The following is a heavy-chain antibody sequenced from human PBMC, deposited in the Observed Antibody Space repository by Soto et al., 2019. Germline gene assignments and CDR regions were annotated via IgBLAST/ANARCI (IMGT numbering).Heavy chain of an antibody. CDR3: ASAPNQNYFDF. D-gene: IGHD2-2*01. V-gene: IGHV1-18*01. CDR2: INAYNGNT. Sequence: ASVKVSCKASGYTFTSYGITWVRQAPGQGLEWMGWINAYNGNTNHAQEFQDRVTMTTDTATNTAYMELRSLRSDDTAVYYCASAPNQNYFDFWGQGTLVTVSS. J-gene: IGHJ4*02. CDR1: GYTFTSYG.